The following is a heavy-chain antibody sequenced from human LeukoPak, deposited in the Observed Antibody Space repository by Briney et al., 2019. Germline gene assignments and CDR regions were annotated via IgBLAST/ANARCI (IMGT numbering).Heavy chain of an antibody. CDR1: GGSISGYY. J-gene: IGHJ4*02. V-gene: IGHV4-4*07. D-gene: IGHD4-17*01. CDR2: IFASGST. Sequence: SETLSLTCTVSGGSISGYYWSWIRQPAGEGLEWIGRIFASGSTNNNPSLKSRLTISLDKSRNQFSLKLSSVTAADTAVYYCARERATVTTEVDSWGQGILVTVSS. CDR3: ARERATVTTEVDS.